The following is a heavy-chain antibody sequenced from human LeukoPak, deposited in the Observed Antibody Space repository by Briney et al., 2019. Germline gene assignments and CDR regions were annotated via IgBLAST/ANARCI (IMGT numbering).Heavy chain of an antibody. D-gene: IGHD4-17*01. J-gene: IGHJ4*02. CDR3: ARHTVTTYLGIKDY. V-gene: IGHV4-34*01. CDR2: INHSGST. Sequence: SETLSLTCAVYGGSFSGYYWCWIRQPPGKGLEWIGEINHSGSTNYNPSLKSRVTISVDTSKNQFSLKLSSVTAADTAVYYCARHTVTTYLGIKDYWGQGTLVTVSS. CDR1: GGSFSGYY.